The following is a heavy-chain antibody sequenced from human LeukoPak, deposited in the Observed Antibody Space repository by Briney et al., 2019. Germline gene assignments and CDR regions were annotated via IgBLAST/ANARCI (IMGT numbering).Heavy chain of an antibody. Sequence: GGSLRLSCAASGYTFSSYWMHWVRQAPGKGLVWVSRIDTDGSITSYADSVKGRFTISRDNAKTTLYLQMNSLRAEDTAVYYCASAKGYSNAYYSYWGQGTLVTVSS. D-gene: IGHD5-12*01. CDR3: ASAKGYSNAYYSY. J-gene: IGHJ4*02. CDR1: GYTFSSYW. CDR2: IDTDGSIT. V-gene: IGHV3-74*01.